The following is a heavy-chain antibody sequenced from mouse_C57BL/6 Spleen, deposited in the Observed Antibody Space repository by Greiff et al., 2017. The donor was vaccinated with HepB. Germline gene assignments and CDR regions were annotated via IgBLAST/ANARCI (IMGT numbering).Heavy chain of an antibody. Sequence: VQLQQPGAELVKPGASVKLSCKASGYTFTSYWMQWVKQRPGQGLEWIGEIDPSDSYTNYNQKFKGKATLTVDTSSSTAYMQLSSLTSEDSAVYYCAIPGYWGQGTTLTVSS. J-gene: IGHJ2*01. CDR1: GYTFTSYW. V-gene: IGHV1-50*01. D-gene: IGHD5-1-1*01. CDR3: AIPGY. CDR2: IDPSDSYT.